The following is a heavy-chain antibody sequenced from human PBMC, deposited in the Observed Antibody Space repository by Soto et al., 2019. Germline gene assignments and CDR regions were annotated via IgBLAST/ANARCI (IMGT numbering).Heavy chain of an antibody. J-gene: IGHJ5*02. D-gene: IGHD3-3*01. CDR2: IAYDGFKE. Sequence: QVQLVESGGGVVQPVRALRLSCAASGLTLSDYAMHWVRQAPGKGLEWVAVIAYDGFKEYYTDSVKGRFIISRDNIESKLFLLMNSLRYEDTAVYYGARDGSGLPWVDPWGQGTLVTVSS. CDR3: ARDGSGLPWVDP. CDR1: GLTLSDYA. V-gene: IGHV3-30-3*01.